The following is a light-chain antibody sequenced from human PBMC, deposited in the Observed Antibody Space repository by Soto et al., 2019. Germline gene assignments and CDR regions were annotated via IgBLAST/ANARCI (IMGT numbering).Light chain of an antibody. V-gene: IGLV3-21*02. Sequence: SYEPTQPPSVSVAPGQTARITCGGNNIGSTSVHWYQQKPGQAPVLVVYDDSDRPSGIPERFSGSNSGNTATLTISRVEAGDEADDYCQVWNSSSDHYVFGTGTKVTVL. CDR1: NIGSTS. CDR3: QVWNSSSDHYV. CDR2: DDS. J-gene: IGLJ1*01.